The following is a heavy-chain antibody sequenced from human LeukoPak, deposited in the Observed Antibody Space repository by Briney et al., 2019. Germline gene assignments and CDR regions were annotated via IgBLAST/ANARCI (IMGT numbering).Heavy chain of an antibody. CDR3: ARDLSSGWYGNWFDP. Sequence: QTLSLTCTVSGGSISSGDYYWSWIRQPPGKGLEWIGYIYYSGSTYYNPSLKSRVTISVDTSKNQFSLKLSSVTAADTAVYYCARDLSSGWYGNWFDPWGQGTLVTVSS. CDR2: IYYSGST. CDR1: GGSISSGDYY. J-gene: IGHJ5*02. D-gene: IGHD6-19*01. V-gene: IGHV4-30-4*01.